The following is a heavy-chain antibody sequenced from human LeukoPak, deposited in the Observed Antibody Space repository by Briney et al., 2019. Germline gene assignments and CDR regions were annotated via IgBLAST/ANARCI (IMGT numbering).Heavy chain of an antibody. CDR2: IYHDGNT. CDR1: GGSISSGGYS. D-gene: IGHD5-18*01. V-gene: IGHV4-30-2*01. Sequence: PSQTLSLTCAVSGGSISSGGYSWSWIRQPPGKGLEWIGYIYHDGNTYYSPSLKSRVAISVDRSKNQLSLKLSSVTAADTAMYYCASGGYSYGFDYWGQGTLVTVSS. CDR3: ASGGYSYGFDY. J-gene: IGHJ4*02.